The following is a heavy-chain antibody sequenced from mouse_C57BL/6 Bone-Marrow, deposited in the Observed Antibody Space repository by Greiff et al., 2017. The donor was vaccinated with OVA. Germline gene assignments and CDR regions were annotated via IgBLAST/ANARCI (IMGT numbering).Heavy chain of an antibody. D-gene: IGHD3-3*01. J-gene: IGHJ2*01. CDR1: GFTFSSYA. Sequence: EVQRVESGGGLVKPGGSLKLSCAASGFTFSSYAMSWVRQTPEKRLEWVATISDGGSYTYYPDNVKGRFTISRDNAKNNLYLQMSHLKSEDTAMYYCARDGGDVGYWGQGTTLTVSS. CDR2: ISDGGSYT. CDR3: ARDGGDVGY. V-gene: IGHV5-4*01.